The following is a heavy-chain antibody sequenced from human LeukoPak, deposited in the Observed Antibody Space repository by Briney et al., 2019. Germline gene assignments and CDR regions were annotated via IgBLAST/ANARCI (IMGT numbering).Heavy chain of an antibody. CDR3: AKEVTGLGLFDY. V-gene: IGHV3-23*01. CDR2: ISGSGGST. CDR1: GFTFSSYA. D-gene: IGHD1-14*01. Sequence: PGGSLRLSCAASGFTFSSYAMSWVRQAPGKGLEWVSAISGSGGSTYYADSVKGRFTISRDNAKNSLYLQMNSLRAEDTAVYYCAKEVTGLGLFDYWGQGTLVTVSS. J-gene: IGHJ4*02.